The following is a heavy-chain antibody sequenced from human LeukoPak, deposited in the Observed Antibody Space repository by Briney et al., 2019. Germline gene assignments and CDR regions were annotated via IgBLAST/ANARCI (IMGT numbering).Heavy chain of an antibody. J-gene: IGHJ6*02. Sequence: ASVKVSCKASGYTFTGYYMHWGRQAPGQGLEWMGWINPNSGGTNYAQKFQGRVTMTRDTSISTAYMELSRLRSDDTAVYYCARGYSSGRDSDMDVWGQGTTVTVYS. CDR3: ARGYSSGRDSDMDV. CDR2: INPNSGGT. D-gene: IGHD6-19*01. V-gene: IGHV1-2*02. CDR1: GYTFTGYY.